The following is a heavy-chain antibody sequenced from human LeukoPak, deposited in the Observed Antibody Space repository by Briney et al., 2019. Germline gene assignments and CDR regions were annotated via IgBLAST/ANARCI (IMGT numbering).Heavy chain of an antibody. CDR3: AKATTTVTPEDFDY. D-gene: IGHD4-17*01. CDR1: GFTFSSYA. CDR2: ISGSGGST. Sequence: GGSLRLSCAATGFTFSSYAMSWVRQAPGKGLERVSAISGSGGSTYYADSVKGRFAISRDNSKNTLYLQMNSLRAEDTAVYYCAKATTTVTPEDFDYWGQGTLVTVSS. J-gene: IGHJ4*02. V-gene: IGHV3-23*01.